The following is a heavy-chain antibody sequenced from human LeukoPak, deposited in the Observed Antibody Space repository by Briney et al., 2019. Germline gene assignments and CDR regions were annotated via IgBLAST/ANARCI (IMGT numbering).Heavy chain of an antibody. V-gene: IGHV4-34*01. CDR2: INHSGST. CDR3: ARDYYDSSGYYPSWFDP. Sequence: SETLSLTCTVSGGSISSYYWSWIRQPPGKGLEWIGEINHSGSTNYNPSLKSRVTISVDTSKNQFSLKLSSVTAADTAVYYCARDYYDSSGYYPSWFDPWGQGTLVTVSS. D-gene: IGHD3-22*01. CDR1: GGSISSYY. J-gene: IGHJ5*02.